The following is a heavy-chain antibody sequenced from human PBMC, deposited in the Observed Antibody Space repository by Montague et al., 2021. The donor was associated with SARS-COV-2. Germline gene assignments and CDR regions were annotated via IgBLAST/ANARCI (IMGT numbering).Heavy chain of an antibody. CDR2: VPYRGST. CDR3: ARDVRYYYDQ. V-gene: IGHV4-59*01. D-gene: IGHD3-16*02. CDR1: GGSMSSYH. Sequence: SETLSLTCSVSGGSMSSYHWFWIRQPPGKGLEWIGYVPYRGSTNXNLSLKSRVTISLDTSRNRFSLRVTSVTAADTAVYYCARDVRYYYDQWGQGILVTVSS. J-gene: IGHJ4*02.